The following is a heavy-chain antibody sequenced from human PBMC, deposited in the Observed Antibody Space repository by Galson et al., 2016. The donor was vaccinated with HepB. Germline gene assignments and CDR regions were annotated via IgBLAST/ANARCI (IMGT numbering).Heavy chain of an antibody. CDR1: GFTYRMFD. Sequence: SLRLSCAASGFTYRMFDMTWVRQAPGKGLEWVSTMSSGGSTFYADSVKGRFRISSDISKNTLYLEVVRLRLDDPAVYYCARRDSYKTPLDHWGQGALVTVSS. CDR2: MSSGGST. J-gene: IGHJ5*02. V-gene: IGHV3-23*01. D-gene: IGHD5-24*01. CDR3: ARRDSYKTPLDH.